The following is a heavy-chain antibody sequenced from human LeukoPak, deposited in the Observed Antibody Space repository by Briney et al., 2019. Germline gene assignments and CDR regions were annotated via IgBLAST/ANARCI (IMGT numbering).Heavy chain of an antibody. CDR2: MNPNSGAT. J-gene: IGHJ5*02. CDR1: GYTFTSYD. V-gene: IGHV1-8*01. D-gene: IGHD2-2*01. Sequence: ASVKVSCKASGYTFTSYDFNWLRQATGQGPEWMGWMNPNSGATGYAQKFQGRVTMTRSASISTAYMELSSLRSEDTAVYYCATYQLVVGGWFDPWGQGTLVTVSS. CDR3: ATYQLVVGGWFDP.